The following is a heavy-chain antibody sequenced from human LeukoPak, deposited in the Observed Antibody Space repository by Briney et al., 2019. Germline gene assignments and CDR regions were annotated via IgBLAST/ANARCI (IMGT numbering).Heavy chain of an antibody. D-gene: IGHD3-10*01. CDR2: ISWNSGNI. J-gene: IGHJ6*03. CDR1: GFTFSSYS. CDR3: AKDVAGYGSGSYYYYMDV. Sequence: GGSLRLSCAASGFTFSSYSMNWVRQAPGKGLEWVSGISWNSGNIGYADSVKGRFTISRDNAKNSLYLQMNSLRAEDTALYYCAKDVAGYGSGSYYYYMDVWGKGTTVTISS. V-gene: IGHV3-9*01.